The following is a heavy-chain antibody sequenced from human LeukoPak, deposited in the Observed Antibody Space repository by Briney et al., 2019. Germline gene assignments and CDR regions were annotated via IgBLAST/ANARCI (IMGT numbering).Heavy chain of an antibody. CDR3: ARESVVTMIVVVTRGYFDY. J-gene: IGHJ4*02. CDR2: INSDGSST. Sequence: GGSLRLSCAASGFTFSSYWMPWVRQAPGKGLVWVSRINSDGSSTSYADSVKSRFTISRDNAKNTLYLQMNSLRAEDTAVYYCARESVVTMIVVVTRGYFDYWGQGTLVTVSS. CDR1: GFTFSSYW. D-gene: IGHD3-22*01. V-gene: IGHV3-74*01.